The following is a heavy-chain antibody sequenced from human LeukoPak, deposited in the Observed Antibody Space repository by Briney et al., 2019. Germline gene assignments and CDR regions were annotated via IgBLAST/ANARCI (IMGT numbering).Heavy chain of an antibody. CDR1: GFTFSSYG. CDR3: AKDTAMGY. J-gene: IGHJ4*02. Sequence: GGSLRLSCAASGFTFSSYGTHWVRQAPGKGLEWVAVISYDGSNKYYADSVKGRFTISRDNSKNTLYLQMNSLRAEDTAVYYCAKDTAMGYWGQGTLVTVSS. CDR2: ISYDGSNK. V-gene: IGHV3-30*18. D-gene: IGHD5-18*01.